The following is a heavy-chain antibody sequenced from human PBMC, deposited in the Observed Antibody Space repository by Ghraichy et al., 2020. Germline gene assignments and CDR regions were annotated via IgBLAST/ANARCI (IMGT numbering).Heavy chain of an antibody. V-gene: IGHV3-9*01. CDR3: AKGGYYGSGSYYNGWGYFDY. J-gene: IGHJ4*02. Sequence: LSLTCAASGFTFDDYAMHWVRQAPGKGLEWVSGISWNSGSIGYADSVKGRFTISRDNAKNSLYLQMNSLRAEDTALYYCAKGGYYGSGSYYNGWGYFDYWGQGTLVTVSS. CDR1: GFTFDDYA. D-gene: IGHD3-10*01. CDR2: ISWNSGSI.